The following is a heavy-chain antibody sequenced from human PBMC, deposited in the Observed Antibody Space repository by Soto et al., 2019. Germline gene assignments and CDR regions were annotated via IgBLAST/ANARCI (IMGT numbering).Heavy chain of an antibody. CDR1: GGSISSGDYY. CDR2: IYYSGST. J-gene: IGHJ5*02. Sequence: SETLSLTCTVSGGSISSGDYYWSWIRQPPGKGLEWIGYIYYSGSTYYNPSLKSRVTISVDTSKNQFSLKLSSVTAADTAVYYCASVGHINWFDPWGQGTLVTVSS. CDR3: ASVGHINWFDP. V-gene: IGHV4-30-4*01. D-gene: IGHD2-21*01.